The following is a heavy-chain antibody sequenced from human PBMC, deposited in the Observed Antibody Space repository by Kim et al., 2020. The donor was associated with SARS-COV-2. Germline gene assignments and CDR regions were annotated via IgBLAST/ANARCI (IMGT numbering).Heavy chain of an antibody. V-gene: IGHV1-3*01. J-gene: IGHJ4*02. CDR2: INAGNGDT. CDR1: GYTFTSYA. Sequence: ASVKVSCKAYGYTFTSYAMHWVRQAPGQRPEWMGWINAGNGDTKYSQRFQGRVTITRDTSASTAYVELSSLRSEDTAVYYCARDANSNWDYCGQGTLVTVSS. D-gene: IGHD6-13*01. CDR3: ARDANSNWDY.